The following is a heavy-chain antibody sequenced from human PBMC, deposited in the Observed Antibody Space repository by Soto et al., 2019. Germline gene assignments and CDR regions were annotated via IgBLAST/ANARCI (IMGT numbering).Heavy chain of an antibody. CDR2: IIPIPGTA. CDR1: GGTFGSYA. V-gene: IGHV1-69*01. CDR3: ARSQGSSTSLEIYYYYYYGMDV. D-gene: IGHD2-2*01. J-gene: IGHJ6*02. Sequence: QVQLMQSGAEVKKPGSSVKVSCKASGGTFGSYAISWVRQAPGQGLEWMGGIIPIPGTANYAQEFQGRVTIAADESTSTAYMELSSLRSEDTAVYYCARSQGSSTSLEIYYYYYYGMDVWGQGTTVTVSS.